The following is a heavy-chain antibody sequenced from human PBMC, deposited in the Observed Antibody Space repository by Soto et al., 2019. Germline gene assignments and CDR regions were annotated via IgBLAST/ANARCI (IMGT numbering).Heavy chain of an antibody. V-gene: IGHV3-23*01. J-gene: IGHJ5*01. CDR1: GFIFRSYA. Sequence: LRLSCAASGFIFRSYAMNWVRQAPGKGLERVSGISGSGDSTYYADAVKGRFTISRDNSKNTLFLQMNSLRGDVGAVYYCAKAGVGGFRGWDTFNWFDSWGQGILVTVSS. CDR3: AKAGVGGFRGWDTFNWFDS. CDR2: ISGSGDST. D-gene: IGHD5-18*01.